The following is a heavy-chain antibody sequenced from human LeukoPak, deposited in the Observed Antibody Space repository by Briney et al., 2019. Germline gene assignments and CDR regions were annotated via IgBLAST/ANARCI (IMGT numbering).Heavy chain of an antibody. CDR2: VYSGGST. CDR1: GFTFIDYA. Sequence: GGTLRLSCAASGFTFIDYAMTWVRQAPGKGLEWVSVVYSGGSTYYADSVKGRFTISRDNSKNTVYLQMNSLRAEDTAVYYCARKDLHRGVDYWGQGTLVTVSS. D-gene: IGHD3-10*01. CDR3: ARKDLHRGVDY. V-gene: IGHV3-53*01. J-gene: IGHJ4*02.